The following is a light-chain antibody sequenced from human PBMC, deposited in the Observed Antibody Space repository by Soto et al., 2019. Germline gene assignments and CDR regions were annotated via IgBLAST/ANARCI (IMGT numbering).Light chain of an antibody. CDR2: EVN. CDR3: SSWTSRTTQV. V-gene: IGLV2-14*01. CDR1: SSDVGGYNF. J-gene: IGLJ3*02. Sequence: QSALTQPASVSGSPGQSITISCTGTSSDVGGYNFVSWYQQYPGKAPKLMIYEVNNRPSGVPNRFSGSKSGNTASLTISGLRAEDEADYYCSSWTSRTTQVLGGGTKLTVL.